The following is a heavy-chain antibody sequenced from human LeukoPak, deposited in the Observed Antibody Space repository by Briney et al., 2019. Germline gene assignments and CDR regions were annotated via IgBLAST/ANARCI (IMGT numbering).Heavy chain of an antibody. CDR2: INHSGST. Sequence: TSETLSLTCAVYGGSFSGYYWSWIRQPPGKGLEWVGEINHSGSTNYNPSLKSRVTISVDTSKNQFSLKLSSVTAADTAVYYCARGRSITIFGVVILNWFDPWGQGTLVTVSS. V-gene: IGHV4-34*01. J-gene: IGHJ5*02. D-gene: IGHD3-3*01. CDR1: GGSFSGYY. CDR3: ARGRSITIFGVVILNWFDP.